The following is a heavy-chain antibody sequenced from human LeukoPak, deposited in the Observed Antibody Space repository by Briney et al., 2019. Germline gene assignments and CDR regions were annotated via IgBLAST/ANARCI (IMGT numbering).Heavy chain of an antibody. D-gene: IGHD6-25*01. V-gene: IGHV3-21*01. CDR3: ARVSSNPYSRGYYHFDY. J-gene: IGHJ4*02. CDR1: GFAFNTYT. Sequence: GGSLRLSCAASGFAFNTYTMNWVRQPPGKGLEWVSSISSTGAYIYHADSMDGRFTVSRDNARNLLYLHMNSLRAEDSAMYFCARVSSNPYSRGYYHFDYWGQGTLVTVSS. CDR2: ISSTGAYI.